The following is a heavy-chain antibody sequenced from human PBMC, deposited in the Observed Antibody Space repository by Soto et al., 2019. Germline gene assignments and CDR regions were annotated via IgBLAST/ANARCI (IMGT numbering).Heavy chain of an antibody. CDR1: GFTFSTYW. CDR2: ISWNSGSI. CDR3: AKDSYYDSSGYLDA. V-gene: IGHV3-9*01. D-gene: IGHD3-22*01. J-gene: IGHJ5*02. Sequence: PGGSLRLSCAAPGFTFSTYWMYWVRQAPGKGLVWVSGISWNSGSIGYADSVKGRFTISRDNAKNSLYLQMNSLRAEDTALYYCAKDSYYDSSGYLDAWGQGTLVTVSS.